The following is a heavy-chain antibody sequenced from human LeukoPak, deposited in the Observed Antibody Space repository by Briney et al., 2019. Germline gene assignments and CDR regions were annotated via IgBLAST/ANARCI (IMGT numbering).Heavy chain of an antibody. CDR1: GFTFSSYW. CDR3: ARRDFDWLKWMVRPVDH. V-gene: IGHV3-7*01. J-gene: IGHJ4*02. D-gene: IGHD3-9*01. CDR2: IKQDGSEK. Sequence: PGGSLRLSCAASGFTFSSYWMSWVRQAPGKGLEWVANIKQDGSEKYYVDSVKGRFTISRDNAKNSLYLQMNSLRAEDTAVYYCARRDFDWLKWMVRPVDHWGQGTLVTVSS.